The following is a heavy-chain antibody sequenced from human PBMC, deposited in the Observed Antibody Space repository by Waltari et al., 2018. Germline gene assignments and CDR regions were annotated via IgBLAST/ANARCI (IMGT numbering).Heavy chain of an antibody. CDR3: ATSSFVAVLDS. V-gene: IGHV4-4*02. D-gene: IGHD6-19*01. J-gene: IGHJ4*02. CDR2: IHRTGSR. Sequence: QVQLQESGPGLVKPSGTLSLTCGVSRGSPSNINSWNWIRQAPGDGLEWLGEIHRTGSRNYNPSLKSRLTMSVDKSNSQVSMKLKSLTAADTAVYYCATSSFVAVLDSWGQGTLVTVSS. CDR1: RGSPSNINS.